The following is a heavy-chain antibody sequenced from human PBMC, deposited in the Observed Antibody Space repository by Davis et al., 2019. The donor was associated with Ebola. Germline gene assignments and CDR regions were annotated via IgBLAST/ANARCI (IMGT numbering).Heavy chain of an antibody. J-gene: IGHJ6*03. CDR1: GGSISSGDYY. CDR2: IYYSGST. D-gene: IGHD4-11*01. CDR3: ARGGYSIGDYYMDV. V-gene: IGHV4-30-4*01. Sequence: SETLSLTCTVSGGSISSGDYYWSWIRQPPGKGLEWIGYIYYSGSTYYNPSLKSRVTISVDTSKNQFSLKLSSVTAADTAVYYCARGGYSIGDYYMDVWGKGTTVTVSS.